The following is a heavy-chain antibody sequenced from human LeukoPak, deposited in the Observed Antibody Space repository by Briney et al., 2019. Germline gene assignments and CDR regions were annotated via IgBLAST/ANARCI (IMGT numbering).Heavy chain of an antibody. V-gene: IGHV1-18*01. D-gene: IGHD3-10*01. CDR3: ARARNSYYGSGSYYNPFYYYYYMDV. CDR2: ISAYIGNT. CDR1: GYNLTNYG. Sequence: ASVKVSCKASGYNLTNYGINWVRQAPGQGLEWMGWISAYIGNTIHAQKFQGRVTMTTDISTSTAYMELRSLRSGDTAVYYCARARNSYYGSGSYYNPFYYYYYMDVWGKGTTVTVSS. J-gene: IGHJ6*03.